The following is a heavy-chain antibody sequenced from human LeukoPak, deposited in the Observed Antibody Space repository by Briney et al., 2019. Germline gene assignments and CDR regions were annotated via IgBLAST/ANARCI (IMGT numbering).Heavy chain of an antibody. V-gene: IGHV3-7*04. Sequence: GGSLRLSCAASAFTFSSYWMTWVRPAPGKGLERVAIISHGGSKINYVDSVKGRFTVSRDNAKNSLYLQMNSLRAEDTAVYYCARAGSTGSVDYWGQGTLVTVSS. CDR1: AFTFSSYW. CDR3: ARAGSTGSVDY. CDR2: ISHGGSKI. J-gene: IGHJ4*02. D-gene: IGHD6-19*01.